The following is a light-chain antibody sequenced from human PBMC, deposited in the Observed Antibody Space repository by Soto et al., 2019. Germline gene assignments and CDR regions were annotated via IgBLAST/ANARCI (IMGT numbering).Light chain of an antibody. CDR3: QQYNSYSIFT. Sequence: DIQMTQSPSTLSSSLGDRAIITCRASQSISSWLAWYQQKPGKAPKLLIYNATNLESGVPSRFSGSGSGTEFTLTISSLQPDDFATYYCQQYNSYSIFTFGPGTKVDIK. CDR2: NAT. J-gene: IGKJ3*01. V-gene: IGKV1-5*03. CDR1: QSISSW.